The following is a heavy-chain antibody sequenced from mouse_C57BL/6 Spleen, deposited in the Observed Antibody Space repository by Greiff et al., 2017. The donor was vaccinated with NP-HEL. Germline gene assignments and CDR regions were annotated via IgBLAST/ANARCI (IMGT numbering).Heavy chain of an antibody. J-gene: IGHJ4*01. CDR2: ISYDGSN. CDR3: AREAYDYAMDY. CDR1: GYSITSGYY. Sequence: EVQLQQSGPGLVKPSQSLSLTCSVTGYSITSGYYWNWIRQFPGNKLEWMGYISYDGSNNYNPSLKNRISITRDTSKNQFFLKLNSVTTEDTATYYCAREAYDYAMDYWGQGTSVTVSS. D-gene: IGHD1-1*01. V-gene: IGHV3-6*01.